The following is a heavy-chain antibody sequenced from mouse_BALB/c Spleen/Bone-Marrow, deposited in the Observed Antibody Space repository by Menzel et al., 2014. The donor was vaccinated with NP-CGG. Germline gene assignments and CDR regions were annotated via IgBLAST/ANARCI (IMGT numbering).Heavy chain of an antibody. J-gene: IGHJ4*01. D-gene: IGHD2-1*01. Sequence: DLVKPGASVKLSCEASGYTFTNYWINWIKRRPGQGLEWIGRIAPGSGSTYYNEMFKGKATLIVDTSSSTAYTQLSSLSSEDSAVYFCARGIYYGNYVYAMDYWGQGTSVTVSS. V-gene: IGHV1S41*01. CDR3: ARGIYYGNYVYAMDY. CDR2: IAPGSGST. CDR1: GYTFTNYW.